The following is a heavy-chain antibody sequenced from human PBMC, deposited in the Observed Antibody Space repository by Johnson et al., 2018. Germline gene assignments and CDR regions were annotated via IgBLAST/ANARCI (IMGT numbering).Heavy chain of an antibody. V-gene: IGHV3-33*01. J-gene: IGHJ6*02. CDR3: AREIPPYHYSAMDG. D-gene: IGHD2-21*01. Sequence: QVQLQESGGGVVQPGRSLRLSCAASGFTFSSYGMHWVSQAPGKGLEWVAVIWYDGSNKYYADSVKGRFTISRDNSKNTLYLQMNRLRAEETAEVYVAREIPPYHYSAMDGWGQVSTFTVSS. CDR2: IWYDGSNK. CDR1: GFTFSSYG.